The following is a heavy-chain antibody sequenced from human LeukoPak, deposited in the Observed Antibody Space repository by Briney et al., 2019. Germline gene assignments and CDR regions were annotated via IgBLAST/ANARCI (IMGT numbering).Heavy chain of an antibody. CDR3: ARDLTSYYFDY. J-gene: IGHJ4*02. CDR1: GFTFSDYY. V-gene: IGHV3-11*04. Sequence: GGSLRPSCAASGFTFSDYYMSWIRQAPGKGLEWVSYISSSGSTIYYADSVKGRFTISRDNAKNSLYLQMNSLRAEDTAVYYCARDLTSYYFDYWGQGTLVTVSS. CDR2: ISSSGSTI. D-gene: IGHD6-6*01.